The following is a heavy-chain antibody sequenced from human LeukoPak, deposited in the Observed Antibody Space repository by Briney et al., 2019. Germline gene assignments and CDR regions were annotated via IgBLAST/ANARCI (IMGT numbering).Heavy chain of an antibody. CDR3: ARSVHYCSSTSCYPLH. D-gene: IGHD2-2*01. CDR2: ISSSSSYI. CDR1: GFTFSSYS. V-gene: IGHV3-21*01. Sequence: GGSLRLSCAASGFTFSSYSMNWVRQAPGKGLEWVSSISSSSSYIYYADSVKGQFTISRDNAKNSLYLQMNSLRAEDTAVYYCARSVHYCSSTSCYPLHWGQGTLVTVSS. J-gene: IGHJ4*02.